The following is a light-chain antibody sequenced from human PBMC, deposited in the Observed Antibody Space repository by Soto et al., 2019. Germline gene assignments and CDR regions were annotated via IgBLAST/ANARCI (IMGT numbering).Light chain of an antibody. Sequence: QSVLTQPPSASGSPGQSVTISCTGTSSDVGGYNYVSWYQQEPGKAPKLMIYEVTKRPSGVPDRFSGSKSGNTASLTVSGLQAGDEGDYYCSSYTGGNPSYVFGTGTKVTVL. CDR2: EVT. J-gene: IGLJ1*01. CDR1: SSDVGGYNY. V-gene: IGLV2-8*01. CDR3: SSYTGGNPSYV.